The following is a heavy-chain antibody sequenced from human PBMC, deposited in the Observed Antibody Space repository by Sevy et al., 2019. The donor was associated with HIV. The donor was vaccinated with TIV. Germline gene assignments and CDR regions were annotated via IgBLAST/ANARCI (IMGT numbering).Heavy chain of an antibody. J-gene: IGHJ4*02. Sequence: GGSLKPSWAASGFTFSPYAMNWVRQAPAKGLEWVAVISYDGFKTYYQDSRKGRFTISRDNSKNTLYLQMNSLRVEDTALYFCAKDGGWYNYAPSDYWGLGTLVTVSS. D-gene: IGHD1-1*01. CDR3: AKDGGWYNYAPSDY. CDR2: ISYDGFKT. CDR1: GFTFSPYA. V-gene: IGHV3-30*18.